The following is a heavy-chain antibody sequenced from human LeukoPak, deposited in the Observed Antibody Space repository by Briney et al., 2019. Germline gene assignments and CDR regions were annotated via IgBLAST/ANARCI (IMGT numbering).Heavy chain of an antibody. CDR1: GVTLSSYA. CDR3: ATYYDILTGYPYFDY. Sequence: GGSLRLSCAASGVTLSSYAMNWVRQAPGKGLEWVSSISSSSSYIYYADSVKGRFTISRDNAKNSLYLQMNSLRAEDTAVYYCATYYDILTGYPYFDYWGQGTLVTVSS. D-gene: IGHD3-9*01. CDR2: ISSSSSYI. J-gene: IGHJ4*02. V-gene: IGHV3-21*01.